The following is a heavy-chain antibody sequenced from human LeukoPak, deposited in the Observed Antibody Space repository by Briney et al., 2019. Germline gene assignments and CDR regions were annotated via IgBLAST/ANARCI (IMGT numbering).Heavy chain of an antibody. CDR1: GFTLRSYG. CDR3: AKDRPVRDYGDYVFPDAFDI. D-gene: IGHD4-17*01. CDR2: ISYDGTNK. Sequence: GGSLRLSCAASGFTLRSYGMHWVRQAPGEGLEWVAVISYDGTNKYYVDSVKGRFTISRDNSKNTLSLQMNSLRAEDTAVYYCAKDRPVRDYGDYVFPDAFDIWGQGTMVTVSS. J-gene: IGHJ3*02. V-gene: IGHV3-30*18.